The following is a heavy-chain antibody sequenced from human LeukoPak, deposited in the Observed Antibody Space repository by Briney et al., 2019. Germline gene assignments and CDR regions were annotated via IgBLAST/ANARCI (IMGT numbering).Heavy chain of an antibody. Sequence: SETLSLTCAVSGYSISSGYYWGWIRQPPGKGLEWIGSIYHSGSTYYNPSLKSRVTISVDTSKNQFSLKLNSVTAADTAVYYCAREGVGRHAFDIWGQGTMVTVSS. V-gene: IGHV4-38-2*01. CDR2: IYHSGST. CDR1: GYSISSGYY. D-gene: IGHD3-3*01. CDR3: AREGVGRHAFDI. J-gene: IGHJ3*02.